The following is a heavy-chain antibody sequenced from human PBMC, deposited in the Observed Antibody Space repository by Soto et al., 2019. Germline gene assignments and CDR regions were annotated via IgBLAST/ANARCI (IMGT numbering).Heavy chain of an antibody. CDR1: GYTFTSYA. CDR2: ISAYNGNT. CDR3: ASALAAGTCDN. V-gene: IGHV1-18*01. J-gene: IGHJ4*02. D-gene: IGHD6-13*01. Sequence: QVQLVQSGAEVRKPGASVKVSCKASGYTFTSYAISWVRQAPGQGLGWMGWISAYNGNTNYAQKLQGRVTMITDTYTSTAYMELRGLRSDDTAVYYCASALAAGTCDNWGQGTLVTVSS.